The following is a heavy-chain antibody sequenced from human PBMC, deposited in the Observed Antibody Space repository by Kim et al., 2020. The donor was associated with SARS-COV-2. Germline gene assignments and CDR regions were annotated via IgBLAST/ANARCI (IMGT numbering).Heavy chain of an antibody. V-gene: IGHV3-21*01. CDR3: ARVVGATEVDY. CDR1: GFTFSSYS. Sequence: GGSLRLSCAASGFTFSSYSMNWVRQAPGKGLEWVSSISSSSSYIYYADSVKGRFTISRDNAKNSLYLQMNSLRAEDTAVYYCARVVGATEVDYWGQGTLVTVSS. CDR2: ISSSSSYI. J-gene: IGHJ4*02. D-gene: IGHD1-26*01.